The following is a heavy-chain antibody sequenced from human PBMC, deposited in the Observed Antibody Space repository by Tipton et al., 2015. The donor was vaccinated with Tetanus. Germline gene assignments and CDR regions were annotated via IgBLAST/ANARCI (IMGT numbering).Heavy chain of an antibody. Sequence: LRLSCTVSRGSINSGTFYWDWIRQPPGKGLEWIGNIYYNGNTLENPSLKGRVTLSLDKSKNQFSLRLTSVTAADTAVYYCARESVLLDGGFDFWGQGTLVSVSS. CDR1: RGSINSGTFY. V-gene: IGHV4-39*07. D-gene: IGHD5-24*01. CDR3: ARESVLLDGGFDF. J-gene: IGHJ4*02. CDR2: IYYNGNT.